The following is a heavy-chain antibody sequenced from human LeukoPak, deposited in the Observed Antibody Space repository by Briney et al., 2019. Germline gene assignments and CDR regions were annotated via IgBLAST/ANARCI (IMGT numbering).Heavy chain of an antibody. CDR3: ARGAWGSSRYLNYFDY. D-gene: IGHD3-16*02. V-gene: IGHV4-31*03. J-gene: IGHJ4*02. CDR1: GGSISSGGYY. Sequence: PSQTLSLTCTVSGGSISSGGYYWSWIRQHPGKGLEWIGYIYYSGSTYYNPSLKSRVTISVDTSKNQFSLKLSSVTAADTAVYYCARGAWGSSRYLNYFDYWGQGTLVTVSS. CDR2: IYYSGST.